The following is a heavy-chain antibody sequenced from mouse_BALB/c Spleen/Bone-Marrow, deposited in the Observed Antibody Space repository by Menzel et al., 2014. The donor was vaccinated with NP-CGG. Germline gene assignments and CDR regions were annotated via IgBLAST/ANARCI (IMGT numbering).Heavy chain of an antibody. CDR1: GYTFTSYV. D-gene: IGHD1-1*01. CDR2: INPYNDGT. Sequence: EVHLVESGPELAKPGASVKMSCKASGYTFTSYVMHWVKQKPGQGLEWIGYINPYNDGTKYNEKFKGKATLTSDKSSSTAYMELSSLTSEDSAVYYCARWGIIYYYGSSPYAMDYWGQGTSVTVSS. V-gene: IGHV1-14*01. CDR3: ARWGIIYYYGSSPYAMDY. J-gene: IGHJ4*01.